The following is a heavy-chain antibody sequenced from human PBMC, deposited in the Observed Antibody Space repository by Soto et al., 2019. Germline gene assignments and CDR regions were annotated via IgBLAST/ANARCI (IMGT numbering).Heavy chain of an antibody. Sequence: GESLKISCKGSGYSFTSYWIAWVRQMPGKGLECMGIIYPGDSDTRYSPSFQGQVTISANKSSAYLQWNSLEASDTAMYYCARWYSSGLYYLDYWGQGTLVTVSS. CDR2: IYPGDSDT. D-gene: IGHD6-19*01. CDR3: ARWYSSGLYYLDY. V-gene: IGHV5-51*01. J-gene: IGHJ4*02. CDR1: GYSFTSYW.